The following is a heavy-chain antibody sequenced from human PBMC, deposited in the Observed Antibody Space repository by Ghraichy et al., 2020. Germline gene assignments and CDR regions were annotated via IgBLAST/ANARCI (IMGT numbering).Heavy chain of an antibody. V-gene: IGHV4-34*01. CDR1: GGSFRVYY. CDR2: ISHSGST. Sequence: SETLSLTCAVYGGSFRVYYWSWLRQPPETGLEWIGEISHSGSTNYNASLKSRVTISVDTSKNQFSLKLSSVTAADTAVYYCAVTSYYDSSSYYRCGQGTLVTVSS. J-gene: IGHJ5*02. D-gene: IGHD3-22*01. CDR3: AVTSYYDSSSYYR.